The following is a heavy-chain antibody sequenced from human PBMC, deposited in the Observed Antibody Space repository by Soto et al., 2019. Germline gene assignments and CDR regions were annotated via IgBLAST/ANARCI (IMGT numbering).Heavy chain of an antibody. J-gene: IGHJ4*02. V-gene: IGHV3-30*03. D-gene: IGHD3-10*01. CDR3: AGRSGSSDY. CDR1: GFTFDNYV. CDR2: ISYDEIDK. Sequence: PGGSLRLSCAASGFTFDNYVVTWVRQAPGKGLEWVALISYDEIDKYYADAVKGRFTISRDNSKNTLYLQMDSLRAEDTAVYYCAGRSGSSDYWGRGTLVTVSS.